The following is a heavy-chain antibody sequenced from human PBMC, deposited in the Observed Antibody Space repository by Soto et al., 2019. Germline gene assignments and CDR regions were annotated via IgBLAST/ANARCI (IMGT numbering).Heavy chain of an antibody. CDR2: ISYDGSNK. Sequence: GGSLRLSFAASGFTFSSYAMHWVRQAPGKGLEWVAVISYDGSNKYYADSVKGRFTISRDNSKNTLYLQMNSLRAEDTAVYYCARWSAAGAYYYYGMDVWGQGTTVTVSS. CDR3: ARWSAAGAYYYYGMDV. CDR1: GFTFSSYA. J-gene: IGHJ6*02. V-gene: IGHV3-30-3*01. D-gene: IGHD6-13*01.